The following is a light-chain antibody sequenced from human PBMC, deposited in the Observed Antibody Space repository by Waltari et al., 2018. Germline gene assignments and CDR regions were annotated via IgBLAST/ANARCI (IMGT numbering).Light chain of an antibody. Sequence: QSALSQPASVSGSPAQSIPISCTRTDNDADIYTYVSWYQQHPDKAPKLLIYDVSKRPSGVSPRFSGSKSGNTASLTISGLRAEDEADYYCSSSRTSSVVVFGGGTRLTVL. CDR1: DNDADIYTY. J-gene: IGLJ2*01. CDR2: DVS. CDR3: SSSRTSSVVV. V-gene: IGLV2-14*01.